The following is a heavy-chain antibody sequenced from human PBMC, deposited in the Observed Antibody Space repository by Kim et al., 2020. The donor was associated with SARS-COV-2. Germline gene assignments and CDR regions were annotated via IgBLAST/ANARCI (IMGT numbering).Heavy chain of an antibody. Sequence: NNERRLQGRVTRTTDTSTSTGYMEVRSLRSDDTAVYYCARAEGGYGAFDIWGQGTMVTVSS. D-gene: IGHD5-12*01. J-gene: IGHJ3*02. CDR3: ARAEGGYGAFDI. V-gene: IGHV1-18*01.